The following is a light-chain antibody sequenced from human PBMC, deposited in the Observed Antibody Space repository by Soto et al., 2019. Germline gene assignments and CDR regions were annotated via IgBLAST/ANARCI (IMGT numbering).Light chain of an antibody. CDR3: QQTYSTLNS. V-gene: IGKV1-39*01. Sequence: DIQVTQSPSSLSASVGDRVTITCRASQSIRTYLNWYQQRPGKPPKLLIHTSSPLRSGVPSRFSGSGSGTDFTLTISSLQPEDFATYYCQQTYSTLNSFGQGTKLEIK. CDR1: QSIRTY. J-gene: IGKJ2*03. CDR2: TSS.